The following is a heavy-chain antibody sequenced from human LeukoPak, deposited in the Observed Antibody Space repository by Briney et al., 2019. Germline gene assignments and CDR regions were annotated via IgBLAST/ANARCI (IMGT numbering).Heavy chain of an antibody. CDR2: ISAYNGNT. V-gene: IGHV1-18*01. Sequence: ASVKVSCKASGYTFTSYGISWVRQAPEQGLEWMGWISAYNGNTNNAQKLQGRVTMTTDTSTSTAYMELRSLRSDDTAVYYCARDLVAGDYYYYMDVWGKGTTVTISS. CDR3: ARDLVAGDYYYYMDV. D-gene: IGHD6-19*01. CDR1: GYTFTSYG. J-gene: IGHJ6*03.